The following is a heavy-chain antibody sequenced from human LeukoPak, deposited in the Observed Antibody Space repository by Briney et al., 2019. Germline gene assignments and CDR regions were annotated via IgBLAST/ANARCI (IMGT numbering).Heavy chain of an antibody. CDR1: GGSISGYF. V-gene: IGHV4-59*01. D-gene: IGHD3-22*01. J-gene: IGHJ3*02. Sequence: SETLSLTCTVSGGSISGYFWSWIRQPPGKGLEWIGQIYYSGGTNYNPSLKSRVTISVDTSKNQFSLKLSSATAADTALYYCARDLDYDSSPSDAFEIWGQGTMVTVSS. CDR3: ARDLDYDSSPSDAFEI. CDR2: IYYSGGT.